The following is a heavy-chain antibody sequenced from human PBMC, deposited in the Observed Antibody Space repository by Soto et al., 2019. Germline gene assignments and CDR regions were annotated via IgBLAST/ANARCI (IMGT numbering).Heavy chain of an antibody. V-gene: IGHV4-34*01. D-gene: IGHD2-2*01. CDR3: VRRYCSRTSCLAGFDP. CDR1: GGSFSGNY. CDR2: VNHSGSA. J-gene: IGHJ5*02. Sequence: PSETLSLTCAVYGGSFSGNYWTWIRQPPGKGLKWIGEVNHSGSAKYNPSLKSRVTISVDTSKNQISLKLASLTAADTALYYCVRRYCSRTSCLAGFDPWGRGTQVTVSS.